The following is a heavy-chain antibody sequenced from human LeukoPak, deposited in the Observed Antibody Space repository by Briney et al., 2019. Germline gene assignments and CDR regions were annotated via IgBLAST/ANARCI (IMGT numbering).Heavy chain of an antibody. D-gene: IGHD2-2*01. CDR3: ARDFSWYCSSTSCFDYYYYGMDV. CDR2: ISAYNGNT. CDR1: GYTFTSYG. V-gene: IGHV1-18*01. J-gene: IGHJ6*02. Sequence: ASVKVSCKASGYTFTSYGISWVRQAPGQGLGWMGWISAYNGNTNYAQKLQGRVTMTTDTSTSTAYMELRSLRSDDTAVYYCARDFSWYCSSTSCFDYYYYGMDVWGQGTTVTVSS.